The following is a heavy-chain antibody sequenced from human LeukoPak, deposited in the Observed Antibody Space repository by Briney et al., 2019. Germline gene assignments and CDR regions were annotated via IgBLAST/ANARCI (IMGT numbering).Heavy chain of an antibody. CDR1: GFTFSSYA. V-gene: IGHV3-64*01. D-gene: IGHD5-24*01. CDR3: ARPGRDGYNYHAFDI. CDR2: ISSNGDST. Sequence: GGSLRLSCAASGFTFSSYAMHWVRQAPGKGLEYVSAISSNGDSTYSANCVKGRFIISRDNSKNMLYLQMGSLRPEDMAMYYCARPGRDGYNYHAFDIWGQGTMVTVSS. J-gene: IGHJ3*02.